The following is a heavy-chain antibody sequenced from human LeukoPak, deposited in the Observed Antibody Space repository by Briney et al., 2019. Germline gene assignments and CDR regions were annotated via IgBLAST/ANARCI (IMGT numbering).Heavy chain of an antibody. J-gene: IGHJ3*01. CDR2: ISSGGSTI. V-gene: IGHV3-11*01. CDR3: ARDLPVVNSPGA. CDR1: GGSFSGYY. D-gene: IGHD4-23*01. Sequence: LSLTCAVYGGSFSGYYWSWIRQAPGKGLEWVSYISSGGSTIYYADSVKGRFTISRDNAKNSLYLQMNSLRAEDTAVYYCARDLPVVNSPGAWGQGTMVTVSS.